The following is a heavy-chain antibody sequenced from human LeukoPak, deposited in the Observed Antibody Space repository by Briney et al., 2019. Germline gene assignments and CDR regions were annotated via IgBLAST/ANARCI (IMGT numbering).Heavy chain of an antibody. CDR3: ARDVIMGGSQGWFDP. Sequence: ASVKVSCKASGYTFTDYVIHWVRQAPGQGLECMGWINPKSGASENTEKFQGRFTMTRDTSISTAYMELSRLTYDDTATYYCARDVIMGGSQGWFDPWGQGTLVTVPS. D-gene: IGHD2-8*01. V-gene: IGHV1-2*02. CDR2: INPKSGAS. CDR1: GYTFTDYV. J-gene: IGHJ5*02.